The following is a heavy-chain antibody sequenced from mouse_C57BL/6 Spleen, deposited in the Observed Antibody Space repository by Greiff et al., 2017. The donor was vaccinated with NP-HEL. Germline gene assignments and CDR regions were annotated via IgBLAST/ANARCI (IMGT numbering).Heavy chain of an antibody. CDR3: ARRVWNYYGSRPYFDY. J-gene: IGHJ2*01. D-gene: IGHD1-1*01. V-gene: IGHV1-18*01. CDR1: GYTFTDYN. Sequence: EVQLQQSGPELVKPGASVKIPCKASGYTFTDYNMDWVKQSHGKSLEWIGDINPNNGGTIYNQKFKGKATLTVDKSSSTAYMELRSLTSEDTAVYYCARRVWNYYGSRPYFDYWGQGTTLTVSS. CDR2: INPNNGGT.